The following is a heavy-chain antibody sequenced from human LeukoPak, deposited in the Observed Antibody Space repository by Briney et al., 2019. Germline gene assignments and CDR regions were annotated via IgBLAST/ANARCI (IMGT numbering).Heavy chain of an antibody. CDR3: AGQYNWNAESDY. CDR2: IYYSGNTYYSGNT. J-gene: IGHJ4*02. V-gene: IGHV4-39*01. D-gene: IGHD1-1*01. Sequence: SETLSLTCTVSGGSVSSSSYYWGWIRQPPGKGLEWIGSIYYSGNTYYSGNTYYNPSLKSRVTISVDTSKNQFSLRLTSVTAADTAVYYCAGQYNWNAESDYWGQGTLVTVSS. CDR1: GGSVSSSSYY.